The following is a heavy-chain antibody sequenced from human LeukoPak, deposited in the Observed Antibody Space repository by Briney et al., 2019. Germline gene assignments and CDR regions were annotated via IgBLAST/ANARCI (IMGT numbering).Heavy chain of an antibody. CDR3: ARERLRLAYYYDSSGQPFPPAFDI. CDR1: GGSISSGGYY. V-gene: IGHV4-31*03. Sequence: SETLSLTCTVSGGSISSGGYYWSWLRQHPGKGLEWIGYIYYSGSTYYNPSLKSRVTISVDTSKNQFSLKLSSVTAADAAVYYCARERLRLAYYYDSSGQPFPPAFDIWGQGTMVTVSS. D-gene: IGHD3-22*01. J-gene: IGHJ3*02. CDR2: IYYSGST.